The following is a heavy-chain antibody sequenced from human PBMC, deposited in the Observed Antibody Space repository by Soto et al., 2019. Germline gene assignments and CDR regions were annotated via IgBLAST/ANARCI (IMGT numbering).Heavy chain of an antibody. J-gene: IGHJ6*03. V-gene: IGHV3-13*01. D-gene: IGHD3-3*01. CDR2: IGTAGDT. Sequence: GGSLRLSCADSGFTFSSYDMHWVRQATGKGLEWVSAIGTAGDTYYPGSVKGRFTISRENAKNSLYLQMNSLRAGDTAVYYCARGIIDSITIFGVVPTYYYYMDVWGKGTTVTVSS. CDR1: GFTFSSYD. CDR3: ARGIIDSITIFGVVPTYYYYMDV.